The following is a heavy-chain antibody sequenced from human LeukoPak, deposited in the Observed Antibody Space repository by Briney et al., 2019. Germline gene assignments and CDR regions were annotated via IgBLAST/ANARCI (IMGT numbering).Heavy chain of an antibody. V-gene: IGHV3-53*01. CDR3: ARLDYYDSSGYSGGAFDI. CDR1: GFTVSSNY. Sequence: PGGSLRLSCAASGFTVSSNYMSWVRQAPGKGLEWVSVIYSGGSTYYADSVKGRFTISRDNSKNTLYLQMNSLRAEDTAVYYCARLDYYDSSGYSGGAFDIWGQGTMVTVSS. J-gene: IGHJ3*02. D-gene: IGHD3-22*01. CDR2: IYSGGST.